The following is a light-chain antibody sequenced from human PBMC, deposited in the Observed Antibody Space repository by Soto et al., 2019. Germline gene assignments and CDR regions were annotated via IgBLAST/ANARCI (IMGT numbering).Light chain of an antibody. Sequence: AIRMTQSPSSLSASTGDRVTITCRASQGISSYLAWYQQKPGKAPKLLIYAASTLQSGVPSRFSGSGSGTDFTLTISCLQSEDFATYYCQQYYREGYTFGQGTKLEIK. CDR2: AAS. V-gene: IGKV1-8*01. CDR3: QQYYREGYT. CDR1: QGISSY. J-gene: IGKJ2*01.